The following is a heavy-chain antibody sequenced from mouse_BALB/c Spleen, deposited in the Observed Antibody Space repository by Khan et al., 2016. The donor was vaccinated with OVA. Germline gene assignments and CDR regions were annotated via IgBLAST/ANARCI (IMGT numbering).Heavy chain of an antibody. CDR1: GYSITSDYA. CDR2: ISYSGST. D-gene: IGHD4-1*01. Sequence: EVQLQESGPGLVKPSQSLSLTCTVTGYSITSDYAWNWIRQFPGNKLEWMGYISYSGSTTYNPSLKSRISITRDTSKDQFFLQLKSVTSEDTATXNCASELGRYDALDYWGQGTSVTVSS. J-gene: IGHJ4*01. CDR3: ASELGRYDALDY. V-gene: IGHV3-2*02.